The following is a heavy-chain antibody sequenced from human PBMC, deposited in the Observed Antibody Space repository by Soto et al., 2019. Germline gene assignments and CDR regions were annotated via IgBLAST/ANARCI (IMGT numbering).Heavy chain of an antibody. CDR2: INPNSGGT. CDR3: ARDIAGGYYGMDV. J-gene: IGHJ6*02. D-gene: IGHD6-13*01. V-gene: IGHV1-2*04. CDR1: GYTFTGYY. Sequence: ASVKVSCKASGYTFTGYYMHWVRQAPGQGLEWMGWINPNSGGTNYAQKFQGWVTMTRDTSISTAYVELSRLRSDDTAVYYCARDIAGGYYGMDVWGQGTTVTVSS.